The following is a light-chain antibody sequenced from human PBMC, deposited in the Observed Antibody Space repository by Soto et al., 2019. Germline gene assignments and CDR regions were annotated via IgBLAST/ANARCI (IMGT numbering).Light chain of an antibody. CDR1: SSNIGSNT. Sequence: QSVLTQPPSASGTPGQRVTISCSGSSSNIGSNTVNCFQQLPGTAPKLLIYSNNQRPSGVTDRFSGSKSGTSASLAISGLQSEDEADYYCAAWDDSLHGAVFGGGTQLTVL. V-gene: IGLV1-44*01. CDR2: SNN. J-gene: IGLJ7*01. CDR3: AAWDDSLHGAV.